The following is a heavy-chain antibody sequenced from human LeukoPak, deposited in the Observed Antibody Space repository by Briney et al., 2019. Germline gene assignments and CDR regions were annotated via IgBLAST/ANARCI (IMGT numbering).Heavy chain of an antibody. CDR1: GYTFTSYH. Sequence: ASVKVSCKASGYTFTSYHVHWVRQAPGQGLEWVGVIHPGSGDARYAQKFHGRITLTRDTSTTTVYMELNSLGSEDTAVYYCAKDTGSFSGGHWGQGTLVTVSS. CDR2: IHPGSGDA. J-gene: IGHJ4*02. D-gene: IGHD1-26*01. CDR3: AKDTGSFSGGH. V-gene: IGHV1-46*01.